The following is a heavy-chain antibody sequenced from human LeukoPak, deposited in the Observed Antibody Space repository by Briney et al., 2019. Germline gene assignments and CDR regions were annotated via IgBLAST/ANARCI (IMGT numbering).Heavy chain of an antibody. CDR2: IYYSGGT. D-gene: IGHD3-22*01. V-gene: IGHV4-59*01. Sequence: PSETLSLTCTVSGGSISGYYWSWIRQPPGKGLEWIGYIYYSGGTDYNPSLKSRVTISVDTSKNQFSLKLSSVTAADTAVYYCARVAYYYDSSGYYYHYYFDYWGQGTLVTVSS. CDR3: ARVAYYYDSSGYYYHYYFDY. CDR1: GGSISGYY. J-gene: IGHJ4*02.